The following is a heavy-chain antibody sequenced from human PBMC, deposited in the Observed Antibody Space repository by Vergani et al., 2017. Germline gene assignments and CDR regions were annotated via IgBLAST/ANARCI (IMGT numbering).Heavy chain of an antibody. J-gene: IGHJ5*02. CDR2: INPTRGGT. D-gene: IGHD1-14*01. CDR3: ARAPGDNLFHP. CDR1: GYTFTGYY. Sequence: QVQLVQSGAEVKKPGASVKVSCTASGYTFTGYYMHWVRQAPGQGLEWMGWINPTRGGTNYAQQFQDRVTMTRDTSISTSHMGLSRLRSDATAVYYCARAPGDNLFHPWGQGSLVSVSS. V-gene: IGHV1-2*02.